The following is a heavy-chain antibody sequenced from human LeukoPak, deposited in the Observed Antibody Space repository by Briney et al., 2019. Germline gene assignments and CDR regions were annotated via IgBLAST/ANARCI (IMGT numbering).Heavy chain of an antibody. CDR2: ISGSGGST. J-gene: IGHJ1*01. V-gene: IGHV3-23*01. CDR1: GFTFSSYA. Sequence: GGPLRLSCAASGFTFSSYAMSWVRQAPGKGLEWVSAISGSGGSTYYADSVKGRFTISRDNSKNTLYLQMNSLRAEDTAVYYCAKDPTYYDFWSGPSVFQHWGQGTLVTVSS. CDR3: AKDPTYYDFWSGPSVFQH. D-gene: IGHD3-3*01.